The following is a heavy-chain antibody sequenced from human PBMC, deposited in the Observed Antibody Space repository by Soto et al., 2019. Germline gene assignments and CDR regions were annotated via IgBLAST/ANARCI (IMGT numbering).Heavy chain of an antibody. J-gene: IGHJ4*02. CDR3: TTGIYYDLLTGYHDVAY. D-gene: IGHD3-9*01. V-gene: IGHV3-15*01. CDR2: IKSETDGGTA. CDR1: GFNLSHPW. Sequence: GGSLRLSCAASGFNLSHPWMTWVRQAAGKGLEWVGRIKSETDGGTADYAAPVKGRITISRDDSKNTVYLQMNSLKTEDTAVYYCTTGIYYDLLTGYHDVAYWGQGTLVTVSS.